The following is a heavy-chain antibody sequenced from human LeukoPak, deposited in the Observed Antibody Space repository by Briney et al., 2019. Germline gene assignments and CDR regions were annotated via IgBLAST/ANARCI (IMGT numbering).Heavy chain of an antibody. CDR3: ARDLSPSGYTH. CDR2: IYYSGST. V-gene: IGHV4-39*07. J-gene: IGHJ4*02. Sequence: PSETLSLTCTVSGGSISSSSYYWGWIRQPPGKGLEWIGSIYYSGSTYYNPSLKSRVTISVDTSKNQFSLKLSSVTAADTAVYYCARDLSPSGYTHWGQGTLVTVSS. CDR1: GGSISSSSYY. D-gene: IGHD3-22*01.